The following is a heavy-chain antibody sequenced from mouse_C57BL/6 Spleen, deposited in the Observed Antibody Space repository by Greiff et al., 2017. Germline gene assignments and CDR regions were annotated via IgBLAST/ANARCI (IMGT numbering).Heavy chain of an antibody. V-gene: IGHV1-52*01. CDR2: IDPSDSET. Sequence: QVQLQQPRAELVRPGSSVKLSCKASGYTFTSYWMHWVKQRPIQGLEWIGNIDPSDSETHYNQKFKDKATLTVDKSSSTAYMQLSSLTSEDSAVYYCARGDYGSRGFGYWGQGTLVTVAA. J-gene: IGHJ3*01. CDR1: GYTFTSYW. CDR3: ARGDYGSRGFGY. D-gene: IGHD1-1*01.